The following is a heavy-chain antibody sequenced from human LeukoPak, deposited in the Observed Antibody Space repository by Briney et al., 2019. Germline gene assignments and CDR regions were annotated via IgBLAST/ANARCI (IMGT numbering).Heavy chain of an antibody. V-gene: IGHV3-15*01. CDR2: IRGKSDGGKV. J-gene: IGHJ4*02. CDR3: ATDEGSGTTYFDF. CDR1: GFAFRDAW. D-gene: IGHD1-1*01. Sequence: PGGSLRLSCAVSGFAFRDAWMSWVRQAPGKGLEWVGRIRGKSDGGKVDYAAPAKGRFTISRDESKDTVYLHLASLKTEDTGVYYCATDEGSGTTYFDFWGQGTLVTVSS.